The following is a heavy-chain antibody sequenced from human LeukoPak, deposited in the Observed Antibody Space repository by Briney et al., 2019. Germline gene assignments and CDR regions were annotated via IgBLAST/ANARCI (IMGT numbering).Heavy chain of an antibody. CDR3: ARTTIFGVVIPFDY. Sequence: ASVKVTCKASGYTFTSYGISWVRQAPGQGLEWMGWISAYNGNTNYAQKLQGRVTMTTDTSTSTAYMELRSLRSDDTAVYYCARTTIFGVVIPFDYWGQGTLVTVSS. D-gene: IGHD3-3*01. CDR1: GYTFTSYG. J-gene: IGHJ4*02. V-gene: IGHV1-18*01. CDR2: ISAYNGNT.